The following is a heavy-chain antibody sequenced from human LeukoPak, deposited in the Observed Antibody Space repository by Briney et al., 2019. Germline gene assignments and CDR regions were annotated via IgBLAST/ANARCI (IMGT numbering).Heavy chain of an antibody. CDR3: VRSWGEDY. Sequence: GGSLRLSCAASGFTFTSSRMLWVRQTPGKGLVWVSNINTDGSSTNYADSVKGRFTISRDNAKNTLFLQMNSLRAEDTAIYYCVRSWGEDYWGQGTLVTVSS. CDR1: GFTFTSSR. J-gene: IGHJ4*02. CDR2: INTDGSST. V-gene: IGHV3-74*01. D-gene: IGHD3-16*01.